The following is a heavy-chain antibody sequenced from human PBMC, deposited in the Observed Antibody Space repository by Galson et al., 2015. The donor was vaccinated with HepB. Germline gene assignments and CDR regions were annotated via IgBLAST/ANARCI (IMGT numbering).Heavy chain of an antibody. Sequence: SLRLSCAASGFTFSTYGMHWVRQAPGKGLEWVAVISYDGLNTYYADSVKGRFTISRDSSKNTLHLQMNSLRAEDTAVYYCARDAGSGHESSYWYFDLWGRGTLVTVSS. J-gene: IGHJ2*01. CDR1: GFTFSTYG. CDR3: ARDAGSGHESSYWYFDL. V-gene: IGHV3-30*03. D-gene: IGHD5-12*01. CDR2: ISYDGLNT.